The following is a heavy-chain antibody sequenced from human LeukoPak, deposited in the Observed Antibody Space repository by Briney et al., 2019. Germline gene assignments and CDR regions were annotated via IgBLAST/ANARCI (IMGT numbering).Heavy chain of an antibody. D-gene: IGHD7-27*01. CDR3: ATRTLGNDY. J-gene: IGHJ4*02. CDR1: GGSVSNYY. V-gene: IGHV4-59*02. CDR2: IYYTVST. Sequence: PSETLSLTCIVSGGSVSNYYWSWIRQSPGKGLEWIGYIYYTVSTSYNPSLMRRVNISAATSKNQFSLKLSSVTAADTVMYYCATRTLGNDYWGQGTLVTVSS.